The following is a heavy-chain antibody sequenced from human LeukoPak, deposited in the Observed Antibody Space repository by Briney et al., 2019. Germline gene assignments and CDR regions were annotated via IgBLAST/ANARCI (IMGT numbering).Heavy chain of an antibody. D-gene: IGHD1-26*01. CDR3: AKDLKWALLPYYFDY. Sequence: GRSLRLSCSAAGFTFSNYAMSCVRQAPGKGLVWGSAIRGGGGRTYYADSVKGRFTISRDNSKTTLYLQMNSLRAEDTAVYYCAKDLKWALLPYYFDYWGQGTPVTVSS. CDR2: IRGGGGRT. CDR1: GFTFSNYA. V-gene: IGHV3-23*01. J-gene: IGHJ4*02.